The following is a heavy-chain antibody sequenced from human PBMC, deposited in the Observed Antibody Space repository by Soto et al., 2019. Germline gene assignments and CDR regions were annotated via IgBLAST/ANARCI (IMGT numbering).Heavy chain of an antibody. CDR2: IWYDGSNK. J-gene: IGHJ4*02. V-gene: IGHV3-33*01. D-gene: IGHD3-22*01. CDR3: AREDAPYYYDSSGYYFYDY. Sequence: LRLSCAASGFTFSSYGMHWVRQAPGKGLEWVAVIWYDGSNKYYADSVEGRFTISRDNSKNTLYLQMNSLRAEDTAVYYCAREDAPYYYDSSGYYFYDYWGQGTLVTVSS. CDR1: GFTFSSYG.